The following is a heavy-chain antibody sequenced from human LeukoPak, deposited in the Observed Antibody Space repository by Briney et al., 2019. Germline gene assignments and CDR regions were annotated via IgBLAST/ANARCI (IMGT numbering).Heavy chain of an antibody. CDR2: IDARSGII. V-gene: IGHV3-48*01. CDR3: AKTGDLDY. D-gene: IGHD1-1*01. Sequence: GGSLRLSCAASGFTFTIFGLNWVRQAPGKVPEWVSYIDARSGIIYYADSVQGRFTISRDNSKNTLYLQMNSLRAEDTAVYYCAKTGDLDYWGQGTLVTVSS. CDR1: GFTFTIFG. J-gene: IGHJ4*02.